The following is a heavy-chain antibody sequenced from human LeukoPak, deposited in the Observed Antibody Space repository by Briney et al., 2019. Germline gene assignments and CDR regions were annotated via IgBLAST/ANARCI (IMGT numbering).Heavy chain of an antibody. V-gene: IGHV4-30-4*01. CDR3: ARLWFGDYWFDP. D-gene: IGHD3-10*01. CDR2: IYYSGST. Sequence: SETLSLTCTVSGGSISSGDYYWRWIRQPPGKGLEWIGYIYYSGSTYYNPSLKSRVTISVDTSKNQFSLKLSSVTAADTAVYYCARLWFGDYWFDPWGQGTLVTVSS. J-gene: IGHJ5*02. CDR1: GGSISSGDYY.